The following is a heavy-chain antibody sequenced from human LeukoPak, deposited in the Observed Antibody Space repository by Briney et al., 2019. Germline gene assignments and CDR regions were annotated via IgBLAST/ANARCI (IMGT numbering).Heavy chain of an antibody. V-gene: IGHV4-31*03. CDR3: VREGEYGEDYY. J-gene: IGHJ4*02. CDR2: FYHRA. D-gene: IGHD4-17*01. Sequence: SQTLSLTCTVSGGSSVSSGGYYWTWIRQHPQKGLAWIGYFYHRASYNPSLKGRVTISIDTSKNQFSLRLTSVTAADTALYYCVREGEYGEDYYWGQGIQVIVSA. CDR1: GGSSVSSGGYY.